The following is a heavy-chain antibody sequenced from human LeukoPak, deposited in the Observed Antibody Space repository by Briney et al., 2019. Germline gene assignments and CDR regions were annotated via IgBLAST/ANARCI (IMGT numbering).Heavy chain of an antibody. V-gene: IGHV1-8*01. CDR1: GYTFTSYD. J-gene: IGHJ4*02. Sequence: ASVKVSCKASGYTFTSYDINWVRQATGQGLEWMGWMNPNSGNTGYAQKFQGRVTMTRNTSISTAYMELSSLRSEDTAVYYCASQKGGHDYVWGSYRYEPFDYWGQGTLVTVSS. D-gene: IGHD3-16*02. CDR3: ASQKGGHDYVWGSYRYEPFDY. CDR2: MNPNSGNT.